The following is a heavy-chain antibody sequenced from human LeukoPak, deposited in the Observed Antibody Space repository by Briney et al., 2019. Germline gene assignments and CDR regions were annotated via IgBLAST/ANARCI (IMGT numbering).Heavy chain of an antibody. Sequence: SQTLSLTCAISGDSVSSNSVTWNWIRQSPSRGLEWLGRTYYRSTWYNDYAVTVRDRITVNPDTSKNQFSLHLNSVTPEDTAVYYCARRLTQYDCFDPWGQGILVTVSS. CDR3: ARRLTQYDCFDP. D-gene: IGHD2-2*01. CDR2: TYYRSTWYN. J-gene: IGHJ5*02. CDR1: GDSVSSNSVT. V-gene: IGHV6-1*01.